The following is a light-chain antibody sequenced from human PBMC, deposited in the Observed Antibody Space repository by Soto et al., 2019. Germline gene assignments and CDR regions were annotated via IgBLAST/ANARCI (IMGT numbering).Light chain of an antibody. Sequence: EIVVTQSPGILSVSPGDRATLSCRASQSVSTNLAWYQQKPGQAPTLLIYAASTKATGIAARFAGSGYETDFTRNISILQSEDFAVYYCQEYSQWPLFTFGPGTRVDIK. J-gene: IGKJ3*01. CDR3: QEYSQWPLFT. CDR1: QSVSTN. CDR2: AAS. V-gene: IGKV3-15*01.